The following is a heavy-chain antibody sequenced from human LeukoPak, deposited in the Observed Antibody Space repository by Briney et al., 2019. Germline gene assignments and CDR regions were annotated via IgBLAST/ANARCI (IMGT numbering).Heavy chain of an antibody. J-gene: IGHJ4*02. D-gene: IGHD6-13*01. V-gene: IGHV3-23*01. CDR2: ISGSGGST. CDR1: RFTFSSYA. Sequence: PGGSLRLSCAASRFTFSSYAMSWVRQAPGKGLEWVSAISGSGGSTYYADSVKGRFTISRDNSKNTLYLQMNSLRAEDTAVYYCAKLPRIVAAGTEFDYWGQGTLVTVSS. CDR3: AKLPRIVAAGTEFDY.